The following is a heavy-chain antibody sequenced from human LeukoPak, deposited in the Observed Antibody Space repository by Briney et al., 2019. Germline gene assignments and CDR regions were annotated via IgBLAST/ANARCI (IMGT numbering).Heavy chain of an antibody. D-gene: IGHD5-18*01. V-gene: IGHV3-30*18. CDR2: ISYDGSNK. CDR1: GFTFSSYG. J-gene: IGHJ4*02. Sequence: PGRSLRLSCAASGFTFSSYGMHWVRQAPGKGLEWVAVISYDGSNKYYADSVKGRFTISRDNSKNTLYLQMNSLRAEDTAVYYCAKNPTAMVTYYFDYWGQGTLVTVSS. CDR3: AKNPTAMVTYYFDY.